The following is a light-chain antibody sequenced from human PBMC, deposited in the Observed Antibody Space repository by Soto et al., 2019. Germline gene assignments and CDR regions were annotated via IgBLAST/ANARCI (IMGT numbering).Light chain of an antibody. CDR1: QRISSY. CDR3: QQYSNWTPTYT. CDR2: AAS. Sequence: DIQMTQSPSSLSASVGDRVTITCRASQRISSYLNWYQQRPGKAPKLLIYAASNLQSGVPSRFSGSGSGTDFTLPISSLQPEDFALYYCQQYSNWTPTYTFGQGTKVDIK. J-gene: IGKJ2*01. V-gene: IGKV1-39*01.